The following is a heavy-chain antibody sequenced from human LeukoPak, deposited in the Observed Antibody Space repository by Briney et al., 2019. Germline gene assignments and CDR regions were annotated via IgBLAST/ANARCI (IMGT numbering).Heavy chain of an antibody. V-gene: IGHV3-23*01. Sequence: GGSLRLSCAASGFTFSTYAMSWVRQAPGKGLKWVSEIGGRGGGGTYYADSVGGRFTISRDNSKNTLYLQMTSLRAEDTAVYYCAKDRVQTPLKYWGQGTLVTVSS. CDR2: IGGRGGGGT. D-gene: IGHD3-10*01. J-gene: IGHJ4*02. CDR1: GFTFSTYA. CDR3: AKDRVQTPLKY.